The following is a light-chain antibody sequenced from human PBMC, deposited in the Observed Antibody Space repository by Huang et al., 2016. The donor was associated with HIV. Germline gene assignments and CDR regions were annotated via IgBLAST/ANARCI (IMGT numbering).Light chain of an antibody. CDR1: QGVRTN. CDR3: QQYNDWPPLT. CDR2: GAS. V-gene: IGKV3D-15*01. Sequence: VMTQSPASLSASPGARVTLSCRASQGVRTNLAWYQQKPGPAPTLLMFGASTRATGTPPRFSGSVSGTDFTLTITSLQSSDSAIYYCQQYNDWPPLTFGGGTKVEI. J-gene: IGKJ4*01.